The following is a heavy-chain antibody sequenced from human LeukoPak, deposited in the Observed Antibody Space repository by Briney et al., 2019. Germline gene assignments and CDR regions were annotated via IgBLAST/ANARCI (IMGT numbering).Heavy chain of an antibody. Sequence: ASVKVSCKASGYTFTSYAMHWVRQAPGQRLEWMGWINAGNGNTKYSQKFQGRVTMTTDTSTSTAYMELRSLRSDDTAVYYCARVDSGWCSNWGQGTLVTVSS. CDR3: ARVDSGWCSN. CDR2: INAGNGNT. CDR1: GYTFTSYA. V-gene: IGHV1-3*01. D-gene: IGHD6-19*01. J-gene: IGHJ4*02.